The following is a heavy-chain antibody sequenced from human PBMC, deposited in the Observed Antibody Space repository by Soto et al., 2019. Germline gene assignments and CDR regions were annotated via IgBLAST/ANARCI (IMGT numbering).Heavy chain of an antibody. Sequence: ASVKVSCKASGYTFTSYGISWVRQAPGQGLEWMGWISAYNGNTNYAQKLQGRVTMTTDTSTSTAYMELRSLRSDDTAVYFCARVTAHYVWGSYRNKYFYSWGQGTLVTVSS. J-gene: IGHJ4*02. D-gene: IGHD3-16*02. CDR1: GYTFTSYG. CDR2: ISAYNGNT. V-gene: IGHV1-18*01. CDR3: ARVTAHYVWGSYRNKYFYS.